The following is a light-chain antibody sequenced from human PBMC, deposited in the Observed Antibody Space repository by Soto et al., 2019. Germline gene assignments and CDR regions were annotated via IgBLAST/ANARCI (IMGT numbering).Light chain of an antibody. CDR3: TSYAGSNKPA. CDR2: DVN. V-gene: IGLV2-8*01. CDR1: SSDVGGYNY. Sequence: QSALTQPPSASGSPGQSVAISCSGTSSDVGGYNYVSWYQQHPGKAPKLMIYDVNKRPSGVPDRFSGSKSGNTASLTVSGIQAEDEADYYCTSYAGSNKPAFGGGTKLTVL. J-gene: IGLJ2*01.